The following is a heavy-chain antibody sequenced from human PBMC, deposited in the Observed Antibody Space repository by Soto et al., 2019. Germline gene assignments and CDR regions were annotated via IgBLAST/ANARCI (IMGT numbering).Heavy chain of an antibody. J-gene: IGHJ4*02. V-gene: IGHV1-69*06. Sequence: SVQVSCKASGYTLSNYAISCVRQAPGQGLEWMGGIMATFGPANSAQKFQGRVRIIADKSTDTAYLELSSLRSEDTAVYYCARGGFSISWRFDYWGQGTLVTVSS. CDR2: IMATFGPA. CDR1: GYTLSNYA. CDR3: ARGGFSISWRFDY. D-gene: IGHD6-13*01.